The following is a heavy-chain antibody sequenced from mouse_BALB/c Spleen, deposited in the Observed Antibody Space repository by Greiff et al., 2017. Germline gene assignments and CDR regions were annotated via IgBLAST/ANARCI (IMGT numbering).Heavy chain of an antibody. CDR3: ARGNYFDY. J-gene: IGHJ2*01. Sequence: QVQLKQPGAELVKPGASVKLSCKASGYTFTSYWMHWVKQRPGQGLEWIGEINPSNGRTNYNEKFKSKATLTVDKSSSTAYIQLSSLTSEDSAVYYCARGNYFDYWGQGTTLTVSS. V-gene: IGHV1S81*02. CDR2: INPSNGRT. CDR1: GYTFTSYW.